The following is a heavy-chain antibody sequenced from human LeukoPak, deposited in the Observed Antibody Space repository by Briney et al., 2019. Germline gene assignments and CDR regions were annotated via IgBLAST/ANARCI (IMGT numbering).Heavy chain of an antibody. CDR3: VRDGSYYDSRGYYYLY. D-gene: IGHD3-22*01. CDR1: GYTFTGYY. Sequence: GASVKVSCKASGYTFTGYYMHWVRQAPGQGLEWMGGITPMFGTANYAQKFQGRVTITADESTSTAYMELSSLRSEDTAVYYCVRDGSYYDSRGYYYLYWGQGTLVTVSS. V-gene: IGHV1-69*13. CDR2: ITPMFGTA. J-gene: IGHJ4*02.